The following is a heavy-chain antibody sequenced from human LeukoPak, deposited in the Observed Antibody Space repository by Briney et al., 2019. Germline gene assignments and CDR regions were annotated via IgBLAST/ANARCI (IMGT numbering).Heavy chain of an antibody. CDR3: ARGGKITMVRGVLRFDP. CDR1: GDSTSNSY. D-gene: IGHD3-10*01. V-gene: IGHV4-4*07. J-gene: IGHJ5*02. Sequence: SETLSLTCTVSGDSTSNSYWAWIRQPAGKRLEYIGRVYGSGSTNYNPSLKSRVTISVDTSKNQFSLKLSSVTAADTAVYYCARGGKITMVRGVLRFDPWGQGTLVTVSS. CDR2: VYGSGST.